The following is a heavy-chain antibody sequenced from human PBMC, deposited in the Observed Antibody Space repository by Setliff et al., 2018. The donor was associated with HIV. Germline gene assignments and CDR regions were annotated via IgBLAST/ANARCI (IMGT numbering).Heavy chain of an antibody. CDR1: GGSFRGYY. V-gene: IGHV4-34*01. J-gene: IGHJ4*02. CDR2: INHSGST. D-gene: IGHD3-16*02. CDR3: AIGSDYIWGNYRFPFDY. Sequence: SETLSLTCAVYGGSFRGYYWSWIRQPPGKGLEWIGEINHSGSTNYNPSLKSRVTISVDTSKSQFSLKLSSVTAAETALYYCAIGSDYIWGNYRFPFDYWGQGTLVTVSS.